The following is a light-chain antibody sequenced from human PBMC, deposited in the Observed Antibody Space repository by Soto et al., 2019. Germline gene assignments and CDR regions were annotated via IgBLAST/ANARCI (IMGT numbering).Light chain of an antibody. Sequence: VLTQPPSASGTPGQTVTISCSGSSFNIGFNYVYWYQQLPGMAPKLLIPSNDERPSGVPDRFSGYKSGTSASLAISGLRSEDEADYYCAAWDDSRRGGVVGTGTK. CDR3: AAWDDSRRGGV. CDR2: SND. CDR1: SFNIGFNY. J-gene: IGLJ1*01. V-gene: IGLV1-47*02.